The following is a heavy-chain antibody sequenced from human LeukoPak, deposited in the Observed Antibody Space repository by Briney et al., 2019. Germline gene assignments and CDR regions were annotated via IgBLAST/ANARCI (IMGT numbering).Heavy chain of an antibody. CDR1: GFTFSSYS. CDR2: ISSSSSYI. J-gene: IGHJ4*02. Sequence: GGSLRLSCAASGFTFSSYSMNWVRQAPGKGLEWVSSISSSSSYIYYADSVKGRFTISRDNAKNSLYLQMNSLRAEDKAVYYCARDGDWGWQQLLDYWGQGTLVTVSS. CDR3: ARDGDWGWQQLLDY. V-gene: IGHV3-21*01. D-gene: IGHD6-13*01.